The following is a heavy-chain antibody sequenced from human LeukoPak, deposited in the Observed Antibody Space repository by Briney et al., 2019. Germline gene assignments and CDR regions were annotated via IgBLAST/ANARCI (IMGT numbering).Heavy chain of an antibody. CDR2: INPNSGGT. CDR3: AREIEDIVVVVAARGNWFDP. D-gene: IGHD2-15*01. J-gene: IGHJ5*02. CDR1: GYTFTGYY. V-gene: IGHV1-2*02. Sequence: ASVKVSCKASGYTFTGYYMHWVRQAPGQGLEWMGWINPNSGGTNYAQKFQGRVTMTRATSIRTAYMELSRLRSDDTAVYYCAREIEDIVVVVAARGNWFDPWGQGTLVTVSS.